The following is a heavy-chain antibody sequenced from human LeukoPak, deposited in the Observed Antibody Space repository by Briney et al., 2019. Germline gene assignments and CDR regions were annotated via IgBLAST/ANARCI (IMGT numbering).Heavy chain of an antibody. V-gene: IGHV3-23*01. CDR3: ARGRTRPYCSGGSCYSYYYGMDV. D-gene: IGHD2-15*01. CDR2: ISGSGGST. J-gene: IGHJ6*02. CDR1: GFTFSSYA. Sequence: GGSLRLSCAASGFTFSSYAMSWVRQAPGKGLEWVSAISGSGGSTYYADSVKGRFTISRDNSKNTLYLQMNSLRAEDTAVYYCARGRTRPYCSGGSCYSYYYGMDVWGQGTTVTVSS.